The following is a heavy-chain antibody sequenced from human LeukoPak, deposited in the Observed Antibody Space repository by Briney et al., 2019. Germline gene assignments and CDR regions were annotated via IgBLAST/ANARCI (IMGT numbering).Heavy chain of an antibody. CDR2: ISYDGSNK. V-gene: IGHV3-30*04. D-gene: IGHD3-22*01. CDR1: GFTFSSYA. J-gene: IGHJ3*02. CDR3: GRTSLSRITMIVVVIVFDI. Sequence: PGGSLRLSCAASGFTFSSYAMHWVRQAPGKGLEWVAVISYDGSNKYYADSVKGRFTISRDNSKNTLYLKMNSLRAEDTAVYYCGRTSLSRITMIVVVIVFDIWGKGKMVTVFS.